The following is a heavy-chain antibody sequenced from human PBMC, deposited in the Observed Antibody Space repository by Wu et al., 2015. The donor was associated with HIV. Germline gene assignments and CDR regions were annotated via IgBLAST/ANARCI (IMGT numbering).Heavy chain of an antibody. J-gene: IGHJ3*02. D-gene: IGHD1-26*01. CDR2: FDPEDGEL. Sequence: QVEVEQSGAEVKKPGASVKVSCKVSGYTLTELSIHWVRQAPGKGLEWMGGFDPEDGELIYAQNFQGRVTMTEDTSTDTAYMELSSLRFEDTAVYYCATFRRGTYSYNDAFDMWGQGTMVTVSS. CDR1: GYTLTELS. CDR3: ATFRRGTYSYNDAFDM. V-gene: IGHV1-24*01.